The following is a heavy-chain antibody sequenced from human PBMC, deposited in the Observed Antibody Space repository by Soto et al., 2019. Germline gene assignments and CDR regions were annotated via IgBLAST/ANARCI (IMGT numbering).Heavy chain of an antibody. CDR2: INPILSMS. Sequence: QVQLVQSGAEVKKPGSSVRVSCKASGDTFSFYSINWVRQATGLGLEWMGRINPILSMSNYAQRFQGRVTATADKSTSTAYMELSSLRSEDTAMYYCASSYGSGYRAFDYWGQGALVTVSS. CDR1: GDTFSFYS. CDR3: ASSYGSGYRAFDY. D-gene: IGHD3-10*01. V-gene: IGHV1-69*02. J-gene: IGHJ4*02.